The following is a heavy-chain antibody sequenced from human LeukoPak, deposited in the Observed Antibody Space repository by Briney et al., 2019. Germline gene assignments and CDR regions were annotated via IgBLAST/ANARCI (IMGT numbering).Heavy chain of an antibody. J-gene: IGHJ5*02. D-gene: IGHD1-26*01. Sequence: GGSLRLSCAASGFTFSTYLMSWVRQAPGKGLEWVANINQDGSEKWYVDSVKGRFTISRDNAKNSLYLQMNSLRAEDTAVYYCARLRLLRRRPSGRFPDWIDPWGQGTLVTVSS. CDR3: ARLRLLRRRPSGRFPDWIDP. V-gene: IGHV3-7*01. CDR1: GFTFSTYL. CDR2: INQDGSEK.